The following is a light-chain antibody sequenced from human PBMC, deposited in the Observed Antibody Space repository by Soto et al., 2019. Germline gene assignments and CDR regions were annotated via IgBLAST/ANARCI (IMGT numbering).Light chain of an antibody. CDR1: LTVTNNY. V-gene: IGKV3-20*01. CDR2: DAS. Sequence: EIGLTHSPDTLSLSPGERATLSCRASLTVTNNYLAWYQQKAGQAPRLVIYDASTRATGIPDRFSASGSGTDVTLTISRLEPEDFAVYFCQQYASAPLTFGQGTKVEVK. CDR3: QQYASAPLT. J-gene: IGKJ1*01.